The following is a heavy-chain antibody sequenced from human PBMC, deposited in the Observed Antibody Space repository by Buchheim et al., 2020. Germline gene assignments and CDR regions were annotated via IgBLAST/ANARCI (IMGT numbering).Heavy chain of an antibody. Sequence: QVQLVQSGAEVKKPGSSVKVSCKASGGSFSSYSISWVRQAPGQGLEWMGGIIPILGTANYAQKFQGRVTITADKSTNTAYIELSSLRSEDTAVYYCARGKVSKGINPFGSSWFSANYDNDNEDYYYMDVWGKGTT. CDR1: GGSFSSYS. J-gene: IGHJ6*03. CDR3: ARGKVSKGINPFGSSWFSANYDNDNEDYYYMDV. V-gene: IGHV1-69*06. CDR2: IIPILGTA. D-gene: IGHD3-16*01.